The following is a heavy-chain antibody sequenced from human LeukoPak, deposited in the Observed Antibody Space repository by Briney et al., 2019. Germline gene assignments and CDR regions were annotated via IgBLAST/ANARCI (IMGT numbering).Heavy chain of an antibody. CDR1: GFTVRSNY. Sequence: PGGSLRLSCAASGFTVRSNYMSWVRQAPGKGLEWVSVIYSGGSTYYADSVKGRFTISRDNSKNTLYLQMNSLRAEDTAVYYCARDYYYDSSGYQQTGPYYFDYWGQGTLVTVSS. CDR3: ARDYYYDSSGYQQTGPYYFDY. V-gene: IGHV3-66*01. CDR2: IYSGGST. D-gene: IGHD3-22*01. J-gene: IGHJ4*02.